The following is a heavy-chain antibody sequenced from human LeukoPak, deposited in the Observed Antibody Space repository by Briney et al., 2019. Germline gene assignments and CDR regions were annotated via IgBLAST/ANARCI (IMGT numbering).Heavy chain of an antibody. CDR2: IYSGGST. Sequence: GGSLRLSCAASGFTVSSNYMSWVRQAPGKGLEWVSVIYSGGSTYYADSVKGRFTISRDNSKNTLYLQMNSLRAEDTAVYYCARDGDGDSSGADAFDIWGQGTMVPVSS. V-gene: IGHV3-53*01. D-gene: IGHD3-22*01. CDR1: GFTVSSNY. J-gene: IGHJ3*02. CDR3: ARDGDGDSSGADAFDI.